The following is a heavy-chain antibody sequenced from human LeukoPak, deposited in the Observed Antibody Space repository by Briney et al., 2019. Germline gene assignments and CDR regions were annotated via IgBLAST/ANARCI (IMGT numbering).Heavy chain of an antibody. D-gene: IGHD3-10*01. CDR1: GGTFSNYI. V-gene: IGHV1-69*13. CDR3: ARDLADYYGSGSYVSYYYYMDV. CDR2: IIPILGTA. Sequence: SVKVSCKASGGTFSNYIVSWVRQAPGQGLEWVGGIIPILGTAIYAQKFQGRVTITADESTNTAYMELRSLRSDDTAVYYCARDLADYYGSGSYVSYYYYMDVWGKGTTVTISS. J-gene: IGHJ6*03.